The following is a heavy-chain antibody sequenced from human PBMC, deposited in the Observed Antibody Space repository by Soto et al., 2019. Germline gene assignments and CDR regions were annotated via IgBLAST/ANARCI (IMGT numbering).Heavy chain of an antibody. Sequence: GVLRLSCAASGFTFSDYYMSWIRQAPGKGLEWVSYISSSGSTIYYADSVKGRFTISRDNAKNSLYLQMNSLRAEDTAVYYCARVYWNYASDYWGQGTLVTVSS. CDR3: ARVYWNYASDY. CDR1: GFTFSDYY. V-gene: IGHV3-11*01. CDR2: ISSSGSTI. J-gene: IGHJ4*02. D-gene: IGHD1-7*01.